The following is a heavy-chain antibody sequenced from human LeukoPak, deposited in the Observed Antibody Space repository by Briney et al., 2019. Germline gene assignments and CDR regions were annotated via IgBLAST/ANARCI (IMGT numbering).Heavy chain of an antibody. V-gene: IGHV4-34*01. CDR2: INHSGST. D-gene: IGHD3-22*01. Sequence: PSETLPLTCAVYGGSFSGYYWSWIRQPPGKGLEWIGEINHSGSTNYNPSLKSRVTISVDTSKNQFSLKLSSVTAADTAVYYCARGARTNYYDSSGRIGEFDPWGQGTLVTVSS. CDR3: ARGARTNYYDSSGRIGEFDP. CDR1: GGSFSGYY. J-gene: IGHJ5*02.